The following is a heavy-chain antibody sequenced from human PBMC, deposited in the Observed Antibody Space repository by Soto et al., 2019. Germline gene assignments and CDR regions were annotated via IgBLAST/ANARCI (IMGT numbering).Heavy chain of an antibody. J-gene: IGHJ4*02. V-gene: IGHV3-23*01. CDR3: AKGQADTMIVVVSFDY. CDR1: GFTFSSYA. CDR2: ISGSGGST. Sequence: PGGSLRLSCAASGFTFSSYAMSWVRQAPGKGLEWVSAISGSGGSTYYADSVKGRFTISRDNSKNTLYLQMNSLRAEDTAVYYCAKGQADTMIVVVSFDYWGQGTLGTVSS. D-gene: IGHD3-22*01.